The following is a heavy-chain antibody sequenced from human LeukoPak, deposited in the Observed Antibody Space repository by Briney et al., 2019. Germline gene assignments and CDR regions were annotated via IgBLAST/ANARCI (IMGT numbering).Heavy chain of an antibody. D-gene: IGHD6-13*01. CDR2: IYTSGST. J-gene: IGHJ2*01. V-gene: IGHV4-61*02. CDR1: GGSISSGSYY. CDR3: ARIAAAGYWYFDL. Sequence: SETLSLTCTVSGGSISSGSYYWSWIRQPAGKGLEWIGRIYTSGSTNYNPSLKSRVTISVDTSKNQFSLKLSSVTAADTAVYYCARIAAAGYWYFDLWGRGTLVTVSS.